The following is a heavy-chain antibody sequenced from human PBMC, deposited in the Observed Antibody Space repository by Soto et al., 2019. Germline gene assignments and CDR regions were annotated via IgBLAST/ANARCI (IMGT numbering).Heavy chain of an antibody. J-gene: IGHJ4*02. V-gene: IGHV4-59*01. CDR2: IYYSVST. Sequence: QVQLQESGPGLVKPSETLSLTCTVSGGSISSYYWSWIRQPPGKGLEWIGYIYYSVSTNYNPSLKSRVTISVDTSKNQFSLKLSSVTAADTAVYYCAREGRSSNGYYFDYWGQGTLVTVSS. CDR1: GGSISSYY. CDR3: AREGRSSNGYYFDY. D-gene: IGHD2-8*01.